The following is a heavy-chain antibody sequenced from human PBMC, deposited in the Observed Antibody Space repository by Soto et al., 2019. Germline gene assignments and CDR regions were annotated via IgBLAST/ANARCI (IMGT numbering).Heavy chain of an antibody. D-gene: IGHD2-21*01. Sequence: SETLALTCSTSTVSLSSIIYYRGRLRQPPGKGLEWVGGSFYTGTTYYSPSLKDRVTISVDTSKNSFSLNLTSVTAADTAVYFCARLVVVAPVANAWGQGAQVTVSA. CDR2: SFYTGTT. V-gene: IGHV4-39*02. CDR1: TVSLSSIIYY. CDR3: ARLVVVAPVANA. J-gene: IGHJ5*02.